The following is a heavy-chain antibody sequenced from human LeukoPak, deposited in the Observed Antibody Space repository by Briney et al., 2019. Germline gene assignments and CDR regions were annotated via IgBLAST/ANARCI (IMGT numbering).Heavy chain of an antibody. Sequence: SETLSLTCSVSGGSISSYYWSWIRQPPGKGLGWIGAISYSGATNYNPSLKSRVAILVDTSENQFSLRLSSVTAADTAVYYCPRASSLYDYWGQGTLVTASS. J-gene: IGHJ4*02. CDR3: PRASSLYDY. V-gene: IGHV4-59*01. CDR2: ISYSGAT. D-gene: IGHD6-13*01. CDR1: GGSISSYY.